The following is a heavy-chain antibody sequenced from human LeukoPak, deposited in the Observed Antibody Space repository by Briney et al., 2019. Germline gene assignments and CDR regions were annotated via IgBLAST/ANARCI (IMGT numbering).Heavy chain of an antibody. J-gene: IGHJ4*02. CDR2: IYTSGST. V-gene: IGHV4-4*07. CDR1: GGALSSYY. D-gene: IGHD4-11*01. CDR3: ARYGSNYAFDY. Sequence: PSETLSLTCTVSGGALSSYYWSWIRQPAGKGLEWIGRIYTSGSTNYNPSLKSRVTMSVDTSKNQFSLKLSSVTAADTAVYYCARYGSNYAFDYWGQGTLVTVSS.